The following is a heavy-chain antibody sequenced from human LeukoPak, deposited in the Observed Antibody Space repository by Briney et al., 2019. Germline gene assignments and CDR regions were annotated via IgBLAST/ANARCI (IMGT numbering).Heavy chain of an antibody. D-gene: IGHD6-13*01. Sequence: GSVKVSCKASGYTFTSYYMHWVRQAPGQGLEWMGIINPSGGSTSYAQKFQGRVTLTRDTSTSTVYMEMSSLGSEDTAVYYCARQYSSSPETFGYWGQGTLVTVSS. CDR2: INPSGGST. J-gene: IGHJ4*02. V-gene: IGHV1-46*01. CDR1: GYTFTSYY. CDR3: ARQYSSSPETFGY.